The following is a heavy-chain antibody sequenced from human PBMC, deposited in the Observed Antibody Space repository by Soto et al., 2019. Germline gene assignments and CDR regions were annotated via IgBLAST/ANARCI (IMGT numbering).Heavy chain of an antibody. CDR1: GYTFTSYA. CDR3: ARYAVDAFDI. Sequence: QLVPSGAEVQKPGASVMVSCKASGYTFTSYAMHWVRQAPGQRLEWMGWINAANGDTIYSQEFQGRVSITRDTSASTVYMELSGLRSEDTAAYYCARYAVDAFDIWGQGTMVTVSS. V-gene: IGHV1-3*01. CDR2: INAANGDT. D-gene: IGHD2-2*01. J-gene: IGHJ3*02.